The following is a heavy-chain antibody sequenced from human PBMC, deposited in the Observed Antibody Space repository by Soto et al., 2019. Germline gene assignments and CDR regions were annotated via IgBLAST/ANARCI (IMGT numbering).Heavy chain of an antibody. CDR3: ASLYIVATGDYYFDH. CDR2: IYYSGST. J-gene: IGHJ4*02. D-gene: IGHD5-12*01. CDR1: GGSISSYY. V-gene: IGHV4-59*01. Sequence: PSETLSLTCTVSGGSISSYYWSWIRQPPGKGLEWIGYIYYSGSTNYNPSLKSRVTISVDTSKNQFSLKLSSVTAADTAVYYCASLYIVATGDYYFDHWGQGTLVTVS.